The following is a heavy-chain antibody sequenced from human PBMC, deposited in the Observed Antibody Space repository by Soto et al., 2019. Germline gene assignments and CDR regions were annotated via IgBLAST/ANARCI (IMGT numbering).Heavy chain of an antibody. D-gene: IGHD4-17*01. V-gene: IGHV1-3*01. J-gene: IGHJ4*02. Sequence: ASVKVSCKASGYTFTSYAMHWVRQAPGQRLEWMGWINAGNGNTKYSQKFQGRVTITRDTSASTAYMELSSLRSEDTAVYYCARGPKTVTPRGGDYWRQGTLDPVSS. CDR2: INAGNGNT. CDR3: ARGPKTVTPRGGDY. CDR1: GYTFTSYA.